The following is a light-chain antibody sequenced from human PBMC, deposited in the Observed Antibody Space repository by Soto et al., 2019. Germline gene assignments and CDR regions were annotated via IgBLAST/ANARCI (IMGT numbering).Light chain of an antibody. CDR2: GAS. Sequence: DIVMTQSPGTLSVSPGEGATLFCRASQSVRTKLAWYQQRAGQAPRLLMYGASTRATGIPDRFSGSGSGTEFTLTISSLQPDDFAAYYCQQYNSWPPTTFGQGTRLEIK. CDR1: QSVRTK. J-gene: IGKJ5*01. CDR3: QQYNSWPPTT. V-gene: IGKV3-15*01.